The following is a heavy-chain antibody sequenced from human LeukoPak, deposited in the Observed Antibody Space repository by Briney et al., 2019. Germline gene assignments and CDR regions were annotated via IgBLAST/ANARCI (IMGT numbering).Heavy chain of an antibody. D-gene: IGHD2-15*01. Sequence: GGSLRLSCAASGFSFSTYAMSWVRQAPGKGLEWVSAISGSGTSTYYADPVKGRFTISRDNSKNTLYLQMNSLRAEDTAVYYCAKVRAMGGGNYFDYWSQGTLVIVSS. CDR2: ISGSGTST. CDR3: AKVRAMGGGNYFDY. J-gene: IGHJ4*02. V-gene: IGHV3-23*01. CDR1: GFSFSTYA.